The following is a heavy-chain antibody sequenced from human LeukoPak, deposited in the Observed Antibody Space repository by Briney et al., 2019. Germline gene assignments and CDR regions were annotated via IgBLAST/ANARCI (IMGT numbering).Heavy chain of an antibody. V-gene: IGHV1-24*01. J-gene: IGHJ4*02. CDR2: FDPEDGET. CDR3: VMAGLGSGTYYYFDY. D-gene: IGHD1-26*01. CDR1: GYTLTELS. Sequence: ASVKVSCKVSGYTLTELSMHWVRQAPGKGLEWMGGFDPEDGETIYAQKFQGRVTMTEDTSTDTAYMELSSLRSEDTAMYYCVMAGLGSGTYYYFDYWGQGTLVTVSS.